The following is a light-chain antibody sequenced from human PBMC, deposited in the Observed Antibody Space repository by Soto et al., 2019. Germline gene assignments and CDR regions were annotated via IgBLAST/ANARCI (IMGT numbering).Light chain of an antibody. CDR3: QQYLNSPRT. V-gene: IGKV3D-15*01. CDR1: QGIGDT. J-gene: IGKJ1*01. Sequence: EVVMTQSPATLSVSPGEGATLSCRASQGIGDTLAWYQHKPGQTPRLLIYDASIRATGIPDRISGSGSERDFTLTISRLEPEDAAVYYCQQYLNSPRTFGQGTKVDIK. CDR2: DAS.